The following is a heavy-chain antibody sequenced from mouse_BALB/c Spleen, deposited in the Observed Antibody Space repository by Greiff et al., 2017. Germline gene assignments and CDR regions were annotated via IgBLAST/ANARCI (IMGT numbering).Heavy chain of an antibody. D-gene: IGHD1-1*01. J-gene: IGHJ2*01. CDR3: AREVLLRGYFDY. Sequence: QLVESGGGLVKPGGSLKLSCAASGFTFSDYYMYWVRQTPEKRLEWVATISDGGSYTYYPDSVKGRFTISRDNAKNNLYLQMSSLKSEDTAMYYCAREVLLRGYFDYWGQGTTLTVSS. V-gene: IGHV5-4*02. CDR2: ISDGGSYT. CDR1: GFTFSDYY.